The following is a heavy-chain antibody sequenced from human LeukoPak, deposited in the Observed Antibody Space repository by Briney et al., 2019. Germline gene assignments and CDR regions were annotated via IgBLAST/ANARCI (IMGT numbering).Heavy chain of an antibody. V-gene: IGHV4-34*01. CDR1: GGSFSGYY. CDR2: INHSGST. D-gene: IGHD3-10*01. Sequence: SETLSLTCAVYGGSFSGYYWSWIRQPPGKGLEWIGEINHSGSTNYNPSLKSRVTISVDTSKNQFSLKLSSVTAADTAVYYCARPTSYYYGSGSYYQGHAFDIWGQGTMVTVSS. J-gene: IGHJ3*02. CDR3: ARPTSYYYGSGSYYQGHAFDI.